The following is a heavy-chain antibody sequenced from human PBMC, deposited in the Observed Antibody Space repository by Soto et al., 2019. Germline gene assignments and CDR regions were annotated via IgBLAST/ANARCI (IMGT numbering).Heavy chain of an antibody. Sequence: QVQLVESGGGVVQPGRSLRLSCAASGFTFSTYGMHWVRQAPGKGLEWVAVISYDGSNKYYGDSVKGRFTISRDNAKNSLYLQMNSLRAEDTAVYYCARVPGDYLDYWGQGTLVTVSS. CDR1: GFTFSTYG. CDR3: ARVPGDYLDY. J-gene: IGHJ4*02. V-gene: IGHV3-30*03. CDR2: ISYDGSNK.